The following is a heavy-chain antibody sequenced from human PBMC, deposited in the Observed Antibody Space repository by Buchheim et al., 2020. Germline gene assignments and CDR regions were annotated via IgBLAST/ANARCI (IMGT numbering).Heavy chain of an antibody. CDR2: IYYSGTT. Sequence: QLQLQESGPGRVKPSQTLSLTCNVSGDSISSGADYWSWIRQYPGQGLQWIGNIYYSGTTYYNPSLKSRATISVDRSKNQFSLKMTSVTAADSAMYYCAKCGVSSWEGWFTSWGQGT. CDR1: GDSISSGADY. J-gene: IGHJ5*02. D-gene: IGHD2-21*01. CDR3: AKCGVSSWEGWFTS. V-gene: IGHV4-31*03.